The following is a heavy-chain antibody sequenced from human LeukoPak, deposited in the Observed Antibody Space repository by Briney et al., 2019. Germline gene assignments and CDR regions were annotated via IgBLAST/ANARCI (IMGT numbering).Heavy chain of an antibody. Sequence: ASVKDSCKASGYTFTSYAMHWVRQAPGQRLEWMGWINAGNGNTKYSQKFQGRVTITRDTSASTAYMELSSLRSEDTAVYYCAREILRYNWNCLDYWGQGTLVTVSS. J-gene: IGHJ4*02. CDR1: GYTFTSYA. CDR3: AREILRYNWNCLDY. V-gene: IGHV1-3*01. D-gene: IGHD1-7*01. CDR2: INAGNGNT.